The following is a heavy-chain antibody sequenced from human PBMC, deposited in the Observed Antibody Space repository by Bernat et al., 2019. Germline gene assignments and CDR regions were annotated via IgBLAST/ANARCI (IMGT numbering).Heavy chain of an antibody. CDR2: IYHSGIT. V-gene: IGHV4-4*02. D-gene: IGHD7-27*01. CDR1: GDSITDRNW. Sequence: QLQLQESGPGLVKPSETLSLTCAVSGDSITDRNWWSWVRQPPGKGLEWIGEIYHSGITNYNPSLKSRFTISVDKSKNQLSLKLSSVTAADTAVYYCAREWGNDAFDMWGQGTMVTVSS. CDR3: AREWGNDAFDM. J-gene: IGHJ3*02.